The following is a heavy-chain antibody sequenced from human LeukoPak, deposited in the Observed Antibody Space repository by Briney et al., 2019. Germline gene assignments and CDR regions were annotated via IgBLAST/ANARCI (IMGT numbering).Heavy chain of an antibody. CDR1: GYTFTGYY. CDR2: INPNSGGT. V-gene: IGHV1-2*02. Sequence: ASVKVSCKASGYTFTGYYMHWVRQAPGQGLEWMGWINPNSGGTNYAQKFQGRVTMTRDTSTSTAYMELNSLRFDDTAVYYCAREYWKVRPASGNNWFDPWGQGILVTVSS. CDR3: AREYWKVRPASGNNWFDP. J-gene: IGHJ5*02. D-gene: IGHD1-1*01.